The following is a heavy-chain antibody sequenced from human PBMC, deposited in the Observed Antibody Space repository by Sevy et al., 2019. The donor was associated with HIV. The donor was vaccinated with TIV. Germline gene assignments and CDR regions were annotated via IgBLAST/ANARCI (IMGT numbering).Heavy chain of an antibody. V-gene: IGHV3-23*01. Sequence: GGSLRLSCAASGLTFNKYSMSWVRQPPGKGLEWVATLSFGCGEINYADSVKGRFTISRDNSKNSFYLQMNNLRAEDTALHYCAREGCTKPHDYWGQGTLVTVSS. CDR1: GLTFNKYS. CDR2: LSFGCGEI. D-gene: IGHD2-8*01. CDR3: AREGCTKPHDY. J-gene: IGHJ4*02.